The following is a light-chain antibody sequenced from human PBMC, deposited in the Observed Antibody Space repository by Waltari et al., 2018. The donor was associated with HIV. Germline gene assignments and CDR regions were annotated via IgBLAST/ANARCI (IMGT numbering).Light chain of an antibody. CDR2: DLT. CDR3: CSFAGSYTWL. V-gene: IGLV2-11*01. Sequence: QSALPQPRSVSGSPGPSVTISCTGTSSDVGGYNYVSWYQQLPGKAPKLMIYDLTERPSGVPDRFSGSKSGNTASLTISGLQAEDEADYYCCSFAGSYTWLFGGGTKLTVL. CDR1: SSDVGGYNY. J-gene: IGLJ2*01.